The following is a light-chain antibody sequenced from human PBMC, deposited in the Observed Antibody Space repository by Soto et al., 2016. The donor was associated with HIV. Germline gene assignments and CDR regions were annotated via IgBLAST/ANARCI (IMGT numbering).Light chain of an antibody. Sequence: DIQMTQSPSSVSASVGDTVTITCRASQDISTWLAWYQQKPDKAPKLLISAASNLQSGVPSRFSGSGSGTDFTLTISSLQPEDFATYLCLHANSFPYTFGQGTNLEIK. CDR1: QDISTW. CDR3: LHANSFPYT. V-gene: IGKV1-12*01. J-gene: IGKJ2*01. CDR2: AAS.